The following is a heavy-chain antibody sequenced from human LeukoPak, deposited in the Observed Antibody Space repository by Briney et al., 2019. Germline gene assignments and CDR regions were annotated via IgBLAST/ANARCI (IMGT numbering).Heavy chain of an antibody. D-gene: IGHD2-15*01. Sequence: GGSLRLSCAASGFTFSSYWMHWVRQAPGKGLLWFSHINSDGSATNYADPVRGRFTISRDNAKNTLYLQMKSLTAEDTAVYYCVRDYCSGGSGSWSRVNNWFDPWGQGTLVTVSS. J-gene: IGHJ5*02. CDR3: VRDYCSGGSGSWSRVNNWFDP. V-gene: IGHV3-74*01. CDR1: GFTFSSYW. CDR2: INSDGSAT.